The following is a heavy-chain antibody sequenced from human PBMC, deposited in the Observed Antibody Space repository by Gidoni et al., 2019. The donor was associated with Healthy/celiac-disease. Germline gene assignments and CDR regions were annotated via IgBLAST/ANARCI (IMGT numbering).Heavy chain of an antibody. CDR1: GGSISSGDYY. CDR2: IYYSGST. V-gene: IGHV4-30-4*01. CDR3: ARERATQGHYYYGMDV. Sequence: QVQLQESGPGLVKPSQTLSLTCTVSGGSISSGDYYWSWIRQPPGKGLEWIGYIYYSGSTYYNPSLKSRVTISVDTSKNQFSLKLSSVTAADTAVYYCARERATQGHYYYGMDVWGQGTTVTVSS. J-gene: IGHJ6*02.